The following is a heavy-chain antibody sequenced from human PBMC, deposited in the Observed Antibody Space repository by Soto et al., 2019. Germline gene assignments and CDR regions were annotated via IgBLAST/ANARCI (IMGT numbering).Heavy chain of an antibody. J-gene: IGHJ6*02. CDR1: GYSFTSYW. Sequence: EVQLVQSGAEVKKPGESLRISCKGSGYSFTSYWISWVRQMPGKGLEWMGRIDTSDSYTNYSPSFQGHVTISADKSISTAYLQWSSLKASATAMYYCASSPRGYCSSTSCRELGNYYGMDVWGQGTTVTVSS. CDR3: ASSPRGYCSSTSCRELGNYYGMDV. CDR2: IDTSDSYT. V-gene: IGHV5-10-1*01. D-gene: IGHD2-2*01.